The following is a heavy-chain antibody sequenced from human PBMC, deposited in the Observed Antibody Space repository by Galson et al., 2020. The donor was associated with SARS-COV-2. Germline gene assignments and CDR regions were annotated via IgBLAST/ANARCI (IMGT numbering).Heavy chain of an antibody. CDR2: VYPSGTT. D-gene: IGHD3-22*01. CDR3: ARQGVNMIVLVTVPGWYFDL. J-gene: IGHJ2*01. CDR1: GYSVSTTDY. Sequence: ESLRLSCTVSGYSVSTTDYWGWVRQPPGRGLEWIGSVYPSGTTYYNPSLKSRVTISVDTSKNQFSLRLDSVTAADTALYYCARQGVNMIVLVTVPGWYFDLWGRGTLVTVSS. V-gene: IGHV4-38-2*02.